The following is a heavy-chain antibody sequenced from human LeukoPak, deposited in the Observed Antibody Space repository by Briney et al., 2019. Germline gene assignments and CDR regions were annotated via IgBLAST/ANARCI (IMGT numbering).Heavy chain of an antibody. D-gene: IGHD5-24*01. CDR2: ISGSGGST. Sequence: GGSLRLSCAASGFTFSNYAMSWVRQAPGKGLEWVSVISGSGGSTYYADSVKGRFTISRDNSKNTLYLQMNSLRAEDTAVYYCAKSGKMATKPIDYWGQGTLVTVSS. CDR1: GFTFSNYA. CDR3: AKSGKMATKPIDY. J-gene: IGHJ4*02. V-gene: IGHV3-23*01.